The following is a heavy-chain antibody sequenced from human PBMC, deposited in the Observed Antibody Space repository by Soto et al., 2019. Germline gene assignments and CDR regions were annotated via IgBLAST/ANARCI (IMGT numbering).Heavy chain of an antibody. CDR3: AREGRVGGIDY. D-gene: IGHD6-19*01. CDR1: GGSISSGDYY. CDR2: IYYSGST. V-gene: IGHV4-30-4*01. J-gene: IGHJ4*02. Sequence: SETLSLTCTVSGGSISSGDYYWSWIRQPPGKGLEWIGYIYYSGSTFYNPSLKNRVTISLDTSKIQFSLKLSSVTAADTAVYYCAREGRVGGIDYWGQGTPVTVYS.